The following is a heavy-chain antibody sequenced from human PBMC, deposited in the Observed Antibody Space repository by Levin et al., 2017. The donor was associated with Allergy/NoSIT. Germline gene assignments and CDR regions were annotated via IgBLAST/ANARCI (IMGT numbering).Heavy chain of an antibody. CDR2: IYPGDSDT. CDR1: GYSFTSYW. V-gene: IGHV5-51*01. D-gene: IGHD3-3*01. CDR3: VSGPHVDLWSGDLDY. J-gene: IGHJ4*02. Sequence: GGSLRLSCKGSGYSFTSYWIGWVRQMPGKGLEWMGIIYPGDSDTRYSPSFQGQVTISADKSISTAYLQWSSLKASDTAMYYCVSGPHVDLWSGDLDYWGQGTLVTVSS.